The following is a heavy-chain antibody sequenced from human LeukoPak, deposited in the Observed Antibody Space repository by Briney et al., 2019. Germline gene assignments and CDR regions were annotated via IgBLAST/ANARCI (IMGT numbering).Heavy chain of an antibody. CDR1: GFTFSSYA. D-gene: IGHD3-22*01. CDR2: ISGSGGST. Sequence: GGSLRLSCAASGFTFSSYAMSWVRQAPGKGLEWVSAISGSGGSTYYADSVKGRFTISRHNSKNTLYLQMNSLRAEDTAVYYCARGTGYYDSSGYLDYWGQGTLVTVSS. V-gene: IGHV3-23*01. J-gene: IGHJ4*02. CDR3: ARGTGYYDSSGYLDY.